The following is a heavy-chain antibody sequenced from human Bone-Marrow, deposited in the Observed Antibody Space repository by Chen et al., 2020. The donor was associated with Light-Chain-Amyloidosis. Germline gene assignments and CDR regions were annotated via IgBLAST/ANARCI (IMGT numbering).Heavy chain of an antibody. D-gene: IGHD6-19*01. V-gene: IGHV3-21*02. Sequence: EVQLVESGGGLVKPGGSLRLSCAASGFTFSSHAMTWVRQAPGKGLEWLSSISSHSYKYYADSVKGRFTISRDNAMNSVYLQMNSLRAEDTAIYYCARPTAVWLQLTTGGDFWGQGTLVTVSS. J-gene: IGHJ4*02. CDR1: GFTFSSHA. CDR3: ARPTAVWLQLTTGGDF. CDR2: ISSHSYK.